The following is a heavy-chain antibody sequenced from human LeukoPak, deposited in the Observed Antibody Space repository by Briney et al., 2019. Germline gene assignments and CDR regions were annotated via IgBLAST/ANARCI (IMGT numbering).Heavy chain of an antibody. CDR1: GFTFSRYG. CDR2: IKRKPDGGPT. J-gene: IGHJ3*02. Sequence: GRSLRLSCAASGFTFSRYGMHWVRQAPGKGLEWVGRIKRKPDGGPTDYSAPVKGRFTISRDDSKNTLYLQMNSLKTEDTAVYYCTTNDAFDIWGQGTMVIVSS. CDR3: TTNDAFDI. V-gene: IGHV3-15*01.